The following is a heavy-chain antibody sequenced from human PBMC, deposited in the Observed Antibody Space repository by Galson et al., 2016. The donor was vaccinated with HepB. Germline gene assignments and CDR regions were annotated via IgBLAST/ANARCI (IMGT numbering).Heavy chain of an antibody. D-gene: IGHD5-18*01. Sequence: SLRLSCAASGFTVTANYMSWVRQAPGKGLEWVSVISKGGITFYADSVKGRFTITRDNSRKTLYLQMNSLRREDAAVYHCVRVGWGWSYGGGMDGWGQGTTVTVSS. J-gene: IGHJ6*02. CDR2: ISKGGIT. CDR3: VRVGWGWSYGGGMDG. CDR1: GFTVTANY. V-gene: IGHV3-53*05.